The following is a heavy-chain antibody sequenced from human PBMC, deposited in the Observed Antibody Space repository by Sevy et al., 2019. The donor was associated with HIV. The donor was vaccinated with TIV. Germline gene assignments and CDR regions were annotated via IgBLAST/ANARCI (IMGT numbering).Heavy chain of an antibody. CDR3: ARRVVVVTAIHLPSTYYFDY. J-gene: IGHJ4*02. CDR2: IYPGDSDT. D-gene: IGHD2-21*02. V-gene: IGHV5-51*01. Sequence: GESLKISCKGSGYSFTSYWIGWVRQMPGKGLEWMGIIYPGDSDTRYSPSFQGQVTISADKSISTAYLQWSSLKASDTAMYYCARRVVVVTAIHLPSTYYFDYWGQGTLVTVSS. CDR1: GYSFTSYW.